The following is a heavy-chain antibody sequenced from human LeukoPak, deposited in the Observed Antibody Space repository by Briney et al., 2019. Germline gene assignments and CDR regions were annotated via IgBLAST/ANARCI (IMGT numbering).Heavy chain of an antibody. J-gene: IGHJ5*02. Sequence: PGGSLTLSCAASGFNLRDYWMHWVRQAPGKGLVWVSRLGTDGTYTNYADSVTGRFTISRDNAKNTLYLQMDGLRAEDTSFYYCVRDPSNSGNWFDLWGQGTLVTASS. CDR2: LGTDGTYT. CDR1: GFNLRDYW. D-gene: IGHD4-11*01. CDR3: VRDPSNSGNWFDL. V-gene: IGHV3-74*01.